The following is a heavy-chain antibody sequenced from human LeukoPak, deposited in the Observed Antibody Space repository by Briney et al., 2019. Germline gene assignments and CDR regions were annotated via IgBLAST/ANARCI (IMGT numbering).Heavy chain of an antibody. J-gene: IGHJ4*02. D-gene: IGHD3-10*01. CDR3: ARYEWNGSGSFDY. CDR1: GFTFSDHY. V-gene: IGHV3-11*01. CDR2: ISFSGSMI. Sequence: GGSLRLSCAASGFTFSDHYISWIRQAPGKGLEWVSWISFSGSMIKYADSVKGRFTISRDNAKNSLYLQMNSLRGGDTAVYYCARYEWNGSGSFDYWGQGTLVTVSS.